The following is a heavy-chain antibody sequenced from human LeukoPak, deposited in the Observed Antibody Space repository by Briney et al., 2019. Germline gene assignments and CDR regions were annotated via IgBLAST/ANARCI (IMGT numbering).Heavy chain of an antibody. CDR2: INSNSSYI. J-gene: IGHJ6*03. V-gene: IGHV3-21*01. Sequence: GGSLRLSCAASGFTFSSYSMNWVRQAPGKGLEWVSSINSNSSYIYYADSLKGRFTISRDNAKNSLYLQMNSLRAEDTAVYYCARTGDYDFWSGYYFYYYYYMDVWGKGATVTVSS. CDR1: GFTFSSYS. CDR3: ARTGDYDFWSGYYFYYYYYMDV. D-gene: IGHD3-3*01.